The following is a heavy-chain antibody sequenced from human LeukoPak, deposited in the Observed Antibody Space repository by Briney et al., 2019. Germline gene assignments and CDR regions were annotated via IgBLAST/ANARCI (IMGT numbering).Heavy chain of an antibody. CDR2: IYYSGST. J-gene: IGHJ4*02. CDR1: DGSISSSSYY. V-gene: IGHV4-39*07. D-gene: IGHD4-11*01. Sequence: SETLSLTCTVSDGSISSSSYYWGWIRQPPGKGLEWIGSIYYSGSTYYNPSLKSRVTISVDTSKNQFSLKLSSVTAADTAVYYCARGGVTTESDYWGQGTLVTVSS. CDR3: ARGGVTTESDY.